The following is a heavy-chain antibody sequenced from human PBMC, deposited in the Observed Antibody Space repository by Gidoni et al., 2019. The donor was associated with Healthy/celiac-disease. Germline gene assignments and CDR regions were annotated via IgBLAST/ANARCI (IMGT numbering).Heavy chain of an antibody. V-gene: IGHV3-30*18. CDR1: GVTFSSYG. J-gene: IGHJ4*02. CDR2: ISYDGSNK. Sequence: QVQLVESGGGVVQPGRSLRLSCAASGVTFSSYGMHWVRQAPGKGLGWVAVISYDGSNKYYADSVKGRFTISRDNSKNTLYLQMNSLRAEDTAVYYCAKDLSIVRPGGYWGQGTLVTVSS. CDR3: AKDLSIVRPGGY. D-gene: IGHD3-10*01.